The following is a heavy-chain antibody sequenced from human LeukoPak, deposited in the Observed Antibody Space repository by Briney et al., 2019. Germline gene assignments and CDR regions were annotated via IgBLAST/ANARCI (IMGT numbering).Heavy chain of an antibody. CDR2: ISNSAGST. CDR3: AKRASGPGTSLYYFDY. D-gene: IGHD3-10*01. Sequence: PGGSLRLSCAASGFTFSSYAMSWVRQAPGKGLEWVSVISNSAGSTFYADSVKGRFTISRDNSKNTLYLQMNSLRAEDTAVYYCAKRASGPGTSLYYFDYWGQGTLVTVSS. CDR1: GFTFSSYA. J-gene: IGHJ4*02. V-gene: IGHV3-23*01.